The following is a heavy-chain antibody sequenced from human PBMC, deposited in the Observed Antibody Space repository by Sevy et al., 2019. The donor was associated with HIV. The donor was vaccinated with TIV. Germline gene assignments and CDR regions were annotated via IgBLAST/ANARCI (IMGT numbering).Heavy chain of an antibody. CDR3: AKVPIAAADTGWFDP. CDR2: ISDSGDNT. V-gene: IGHV3-23*01. D-gene: IGHD6-13*01. J-gene: IGHJ5*02. CDR1: GFTFSSYA. Sequence: GESLKISCAASGFTFSSYAISWVRQAPGKGLEWVSGISDSGDNTYFADSVKGRFTISRDNSKNTLYMQMNSLRAEDTAVYYCAKVPIAAADTGWFDPWGQGTLVTVSS.